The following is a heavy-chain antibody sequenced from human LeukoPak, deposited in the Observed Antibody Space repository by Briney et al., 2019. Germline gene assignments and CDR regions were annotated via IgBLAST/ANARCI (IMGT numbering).Heavy chain of an antibody. J-gene: IGHJ4*02. D-gene: IGHD1-14*01. CDR3: TRDLTGTTWPENDY. Sequence: GGSLRLSCVASGLSVRGSYMSWVRQAPGKGLEWVSVIYSGDRTYYADSVKGRFTISRDTSKNTLYLQMNNLRADDTAMYYCTRDLTGTTWPENDYWGQGALVTISS. V-gene: IGHV3-53*01. CDR2: IYSGDRT. CDR1: GLSVRGSY.